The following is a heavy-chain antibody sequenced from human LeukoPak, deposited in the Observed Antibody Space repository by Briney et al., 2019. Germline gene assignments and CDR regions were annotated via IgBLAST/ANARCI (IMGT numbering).Heavy chain of an antibody. D-gene: IGHD3-10*01. V-gene: IGHV4-39*01. CDR3: ARPYGSGSYYR. Sequence: PSETLSLTCTVSGGSISSSSYYWGWIRQPPGKGLEWIGSIYYSGSTYYNPSLKSRVTISVDTSKNQFSLKLSSVTAADTAVYYCARPYGSGSYYRWGQGTLVTVSS. CDR1: GGSISSSSYY. J-gene: IGHJ4*02. CDR2: IYYSGST.